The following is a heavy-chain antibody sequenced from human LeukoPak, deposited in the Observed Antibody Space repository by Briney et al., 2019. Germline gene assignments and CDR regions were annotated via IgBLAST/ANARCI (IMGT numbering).Heavy chain of an antibody. CDR3: ARDSGGIVVVPAAIGVDY. Sequence: GASVKVSCKASGYTFTSYYMHWVRQAPGQGLEWMGIINPSGGSTSYAQKFQGRVTMTRDTSTSTVYMELSSLRSEDTAVYYCARDSGGIVVVPAAIGVDYWGQGTLVTVSS. J-gene: IGHJ4*02. CDR2: INPSGGST. V-gene: IGHV1-46*01. D-gene: IGHD2-2*01. CDR1: GYTFTSYY.